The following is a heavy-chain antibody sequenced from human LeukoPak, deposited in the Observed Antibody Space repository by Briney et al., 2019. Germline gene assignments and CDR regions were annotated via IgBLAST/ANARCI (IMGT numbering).Heavy chain of an antibody. V-gene: IGHV1-8*03. J-gene: IGHJ6*03. CDR2: MNPNSGNT. CDR1: GYTFTSYD. D-gene: IGHD2-8*01. Sequence: GASVKVSCKASGYTFTSYDINWVRQATGQGLEWMGWMNPNSGNTGYAQKFQGRVTITRNTSISTAYMELSSLRSEDTAVYYCARRAYYCTNGVCHRRYYYYMDVWGKGITVTVSS. CDR3: ARRAYYCTNGVCHRRYYYYMDV.